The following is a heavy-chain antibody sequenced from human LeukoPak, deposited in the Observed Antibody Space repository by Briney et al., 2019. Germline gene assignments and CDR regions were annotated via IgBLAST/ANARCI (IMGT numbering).Heavy chain of an antibody. CDR1: GFTFSSYW. Sequence: GGSLRLSCAASGFTFSSYWMSWLRQAPGKGLEGVANIKQDGSEKYYVDSGKGRFTISRDNAKNSLYLQMNSLRAEDTAVYYCASPHDYGDRFDYWGQGTLVTVSS. CDR3: ASPHDYGDRFDY. J-gene: IGHJ4*02. D-gene: IGHD4-17*01. V-gene: IGHV3-7*01. CDR2: IKQDGSEK.